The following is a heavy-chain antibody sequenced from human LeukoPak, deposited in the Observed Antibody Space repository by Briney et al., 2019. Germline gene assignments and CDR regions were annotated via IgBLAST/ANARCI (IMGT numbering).Heavy chain of an antibody. D-gene: IGHD3-22*01. CDR3: ARGFSSSWGGPYYMDV. Sequence: GGSLRLSRTASVYPFTTHGSHCVRHAPGKGLEWGLHIWYDGSRTHYAGSVGGRFSISRDDAISTVHLKMSSPTADDTAVYYCARGFSSSWGGPYYMDVWGEGTTVTVSS. CDR1: VYPFTTHG. J-gene: IGHJ6*03. CDR2: IWYDGSRT. V-gene: IGHV3-33*08.